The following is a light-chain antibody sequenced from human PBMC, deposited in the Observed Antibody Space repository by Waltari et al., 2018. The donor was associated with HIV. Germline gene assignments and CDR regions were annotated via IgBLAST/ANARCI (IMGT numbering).Light chain of an antibody. CDR1: QSISSW. CDR2: KAS. V-gene: IGKV1-5*03. CDR3: QQYDSYLWT. J-gene: IGKJ1*01. Sequence: DIQMTQSPSTLSASVGDRVTITCRASQSISSWLAWYQQKPGKAPKLLIYKASTLESGVPSRFSGSGSGTEFTLTISSLKPDDFATYYCQQYDSYLWTFGQGP.